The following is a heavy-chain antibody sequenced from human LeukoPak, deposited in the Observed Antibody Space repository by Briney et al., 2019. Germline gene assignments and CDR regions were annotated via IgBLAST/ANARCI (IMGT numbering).Heavy chain of an antibody. D-gene: IGHD3-22*01. J-gene: IGHJ4*02. CDR3: ARRPKRYYYDSSGYYFFDY. V-gene: IGHV4-39*07. CDR1: GGSISSSSYY. Sequence: PSETLSFTCTVSGGSISSSSYYWGWIRQPPGKGLEWIGSIYYSGSTYYNPSLKSRVTISVDTSKNQFSLKLSSVTAADTAVYYCARRPKRYYYDSSGYYFFDYWGQGTLVTVSS. CDR2: IYYSGST.